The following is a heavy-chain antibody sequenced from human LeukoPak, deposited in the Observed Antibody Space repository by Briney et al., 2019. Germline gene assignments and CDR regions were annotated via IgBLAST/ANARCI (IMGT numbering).Heavy chain of an antibody. Sequence: GESLKISCKGSGYSFTSYWIGWVRQMPGKGLEWMGIIYPGDSDTRYSPSFQGQVTISADESISTAYLQWSSLKASDTAMYYCAITYYYDSSGYYYGEYFQHWGQGTLVTVSS. CDR1: GYSFTSYW. D-gene: IGHD3-22*01. CDR3: AITYYYDSSGYYYGEYFQH. V-gene: IGHV5-51*01. CDR2: IYPGDSDT. J-gene: IGHJ1*01.